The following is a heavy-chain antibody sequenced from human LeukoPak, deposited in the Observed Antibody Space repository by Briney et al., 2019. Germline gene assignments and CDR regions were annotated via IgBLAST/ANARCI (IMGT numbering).Heavy chain of an antibody. V-gene: IGHV3-48*04. J-gene: IGHJ6*04. CDR3: AELGITMIGGV. CDR1: GFTFSSYS. Sequence: GGSLRLSCAASGFTFSSYSMNWVRQAPGKGLEWVSYISSSSSTIYYADSVKGRFTISRDNAKNSLYLQMNSLRAEDTAVYYCAELGITMIGGVWGRGTTVTISS. CDR2: ISSSSSTI. D-gene: IGHD3-10*02.